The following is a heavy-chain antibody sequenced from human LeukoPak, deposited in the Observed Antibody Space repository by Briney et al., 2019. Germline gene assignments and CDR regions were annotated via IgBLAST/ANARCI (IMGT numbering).Heavy chain of an antibody. D-gene: IGHD7-27*01. CDR2: IYYGGST. CDR3: ARGWGYFDY. J-gene: IGHJ4*02. CDR1: GGSVSSYY. Sequence: SETLSLTCTVSGGSVSSYYLSCIRHPPGEGLEWIGYIYYGGSTNSSPSLKSRVTISVDTCKNQFALGLGSVTAADTAVYYCARGWGYFDYWGQGTLVTVSS. V-gene: IGHV4-59*08.